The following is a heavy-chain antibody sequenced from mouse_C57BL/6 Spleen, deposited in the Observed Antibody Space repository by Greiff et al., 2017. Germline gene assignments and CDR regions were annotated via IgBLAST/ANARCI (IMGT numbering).Heavy chain of an antibody. CDR3: ARFHYYGSSYDFDY. J-gene: IGHJ2*01. D-gene: IGHD1-1*01. Sequence: QVQLKQPGAELVMPGASVKLSCKASGYTFTSYWMHWVKQRPGQGLEWIGEIDPSDSYTNNNQKFKGKSTLTVDKSSSTAYMQLSSLTSEDSAVYYCARFHYYGSSYDFDYWGQGTTLTVSS. V-gene: IGHV1-69*01. CDR2: IDPSDSYT. CDR1: GYTFTSYW.